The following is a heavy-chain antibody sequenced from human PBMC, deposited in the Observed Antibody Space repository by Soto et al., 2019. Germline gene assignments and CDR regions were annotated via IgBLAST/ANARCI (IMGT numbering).Heavy chain of an antibody. V-gene: IGHV3-33*01. CDR1: GFTYSSYG. Sequence: GGSLRLSCAASGFTYSSYGMHWVRQAPGKGLEWVAVIWYDGSNKYYADSVKGRFTISRDNSKNTLYLQMNSLRAEDTAVYYCARGYEYTHPTYFDYWGQGTLVTVSS. J-gene: IGHJ4*02. D-gene: IGHD3-16*01. CDR3: ARGYEYTHPTYFDY. CDR2: IWYDGSNK.